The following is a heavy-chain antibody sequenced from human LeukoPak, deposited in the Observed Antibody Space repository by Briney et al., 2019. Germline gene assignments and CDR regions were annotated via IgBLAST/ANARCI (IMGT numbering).Heavy chain of an antibody. CDR1: GFTFDDYA. D-gene: IGHD2-2*01. CDR3: AKGTEPAAAGGFDY. J-gene: IGHJ4*02. CDR2: ISGSGGST. Sequence: PGGSLRLSCAASGFTFDDYAMHWVRQAPGKGLEWVSAISGSGGSTYYADSVKGRFTISRDNSKNTLYLQMNSLRAEDTAVYYCAKGTEPAAAGGFDYWGQGTLVTVSS. V-gene: IGHV3-23*01.